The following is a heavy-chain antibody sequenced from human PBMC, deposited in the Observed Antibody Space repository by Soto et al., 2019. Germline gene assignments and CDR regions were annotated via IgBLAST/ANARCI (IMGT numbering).Heavy chain of an antibody. Sequence: QVQLVQSGAEVKKPGSSVKVSCKASGGTFSSYAISWVRQAPGQGLEWMEGIIPIFGTANYAQKFQGRVTITADESTSTAYMELSSLRSEDTAVYYCARYNYYDSSGYYPSYYYYGMDVWGQGTTVTVSS. CDR1: GGTFSSYA. CDR2: IIPIFGTA. D-gene: IGHD3-22*01. J-gene: IGHJ6*02. CDR3: ARYNYYDSSGYYPSYYYYGMDV. V-gene: IGHV1-69*01.